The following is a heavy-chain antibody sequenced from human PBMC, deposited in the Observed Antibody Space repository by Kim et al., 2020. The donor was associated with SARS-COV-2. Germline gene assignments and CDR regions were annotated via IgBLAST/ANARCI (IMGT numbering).Heavy chain of an antibody. CDR1: GFTFTGYA. V-gene: IGHV3-23*01. J-gene: IGHJ4*02. Sequence: GGSLRLSCTTSGFTFTGYAMSWVRPAPGKGLERVSSIDGSDGTTYYVDSVKGRFTISRDNSKNTQYLQMNSPRADEPDEYYCMKGGWGWIWDHWGQGT. CDR2: IDGSDGTT. CDR3: MKGGWGWIWDH. D-gene: IGHD2-2*03.